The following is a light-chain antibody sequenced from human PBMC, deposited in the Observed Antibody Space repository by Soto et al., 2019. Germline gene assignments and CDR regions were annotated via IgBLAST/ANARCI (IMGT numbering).Light chain of an antibody. Sequence: EIVLTQSPATLSVSPGERATVSCRASQTVSGNLAWYQQKPGQAPRIIIFGASGRATGIPDRFSGSGSGTDFTLTISRLEPEDFAVYYCQQYGSLSWTFGQGTKVDIK. V-gene: IGKV3-20*01. J-gene: IGKJ1*01. CDR2: GAS. CDR1: QTVSGN. CDR3: QQYGSLSWT.